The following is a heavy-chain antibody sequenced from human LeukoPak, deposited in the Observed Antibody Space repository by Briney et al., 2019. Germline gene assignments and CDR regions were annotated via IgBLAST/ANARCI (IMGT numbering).Heavy chain of an antibody. V-gene: IGHV4-34*01. D-gene: IGHD2-2*01. CDR3: ARGLIVVVPAALNWFDP. J-gene: IGHJ5*02. CDR2: INHSGST. CDR1: GGSISSYY. Sequence: KPSETLSLTCTVSGGSISSYYWSWIRQPPGKGLEWIGEINHSGSTNYNPSLKSRVTISVDTSKNQFSLKLSSVTAADTAVYYCARGLIVVVPAALNWFDPWGQGTLVTVSS.